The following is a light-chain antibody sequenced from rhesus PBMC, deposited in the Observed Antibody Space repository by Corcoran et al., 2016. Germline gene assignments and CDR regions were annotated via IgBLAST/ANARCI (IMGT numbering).Light chain of an antibody. CDR3: QPYKSYPFT. V-gene: IGKV1-28*02. J-gene: IGKJ3*01. CDR2: AAT. Sequence: DIQMTQSPSSLSASVGDTVTITCRASQGIISYLNWFQQTPGQAPKLLMYAATTLQSGAPSRFSGGGSGTDFTLTIRSLQPEDFATYYCQPYKSYPFTFGPGTKLDIK. CDR1: QGIISY.